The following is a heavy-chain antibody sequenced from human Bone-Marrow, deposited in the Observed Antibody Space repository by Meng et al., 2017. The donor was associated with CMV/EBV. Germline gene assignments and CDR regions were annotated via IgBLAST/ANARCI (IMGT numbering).Heavy chain of an antibody. V-gene: IGHV3-21*01. CDR1: GFIFSSYS. CDR2: ISSSSSYI. Sequence: GESLKISCAVSGFIFSSYSMNWVRQAPGKGLEWVSSISSSSSYIYYADSVKGRFTISRDNAKNSLYLQMNSLRAEDTAVYYCARAGDRARWIQLWLVAFDIWGQGTMVTVSS. CDR3: ARAGDRARWIQLWLVAFDI. D-gene: IGHD5-18*01. J-gene: IGHJ3*02.